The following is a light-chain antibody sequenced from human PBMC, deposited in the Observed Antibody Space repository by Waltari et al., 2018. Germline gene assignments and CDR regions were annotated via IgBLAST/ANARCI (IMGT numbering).Light chain of an antibody. J-gene: IGKJ2*01. Sequence: DIQMTQSPSSLSASVGDSVTITCRASQSINNYLNWYQQKPGKATKVLIYAAYSLQSGVQSWFRGSGSGTDFTLTISSLQPEDLATYCCQHSYSTPYTFGHGTKLEIK. V-gene: IGKV1-39*01. CDR1: QSINNY. CDR3: QHSYSTPYT. CDR2: AAY.